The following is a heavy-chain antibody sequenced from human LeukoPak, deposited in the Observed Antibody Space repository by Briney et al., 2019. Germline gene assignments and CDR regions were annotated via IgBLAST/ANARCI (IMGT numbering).Heavy chain of an antibody. CDR3: ARGASSSSAIGYDYYYMDV. CDR2: MYTSGST. V-gene: IGHV4-61*02. J-gene: IGHJ6*03. D-gene: IGHD6-6*01. CDR1: SGSISSGSYY. Sequence: PSQTLSLTCTVSSGSISSGSYYWSWIRQPAGKGLEWIGRMYTSGSTNYNPSLKSRVTISVDTSKNQFSLKLSSVTAADTAVYYCARGASSSSAIGYDYYYMDVWGKGTTVTVSS.